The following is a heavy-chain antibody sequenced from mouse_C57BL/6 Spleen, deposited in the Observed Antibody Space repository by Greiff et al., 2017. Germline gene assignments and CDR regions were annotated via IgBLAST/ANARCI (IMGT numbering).Heavy chain of an antibody. D-gene: IGHD2-5*01. CDR3: AAYYSNLLAY. J-gene: IGHJ3*01. CDR2: ISYDGSN. Sequence: EVQVVESGPGLVKPSQSLSLTCSVTGYSITSGYYWNWIRQFPGNKLEWMGYISYDGSNNYNPSLKNRISITRDTSKNQLCLKLNSVTTEDTATYYCAAYYSNLLAYWGQGTLVTVSA. V-gene: IGHV3-6*01. CDR1: GYSITSGYY.